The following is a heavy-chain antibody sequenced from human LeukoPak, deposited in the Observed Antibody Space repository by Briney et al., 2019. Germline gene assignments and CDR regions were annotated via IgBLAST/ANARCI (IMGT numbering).Heavy chain of an antibody. CDR1: GFTFSNYY. CDR3: AREPYYDSSGYSPDY. V-gene: IGHV3-11*04. J-gene: IGHJ4*02. CDR2: ISSSGSFI. Sequence: GGSLRLSCAASGFTFSNYYMSWIRQAPGKGLEWVSYISSSGSFIYYADSVKGRFTISRDNAKNSLHLHMNSLRAEDTALYYCAREPYYDSSGYSPDYWGQGTLVTVSS. D-gene: IGHD3-22*01.